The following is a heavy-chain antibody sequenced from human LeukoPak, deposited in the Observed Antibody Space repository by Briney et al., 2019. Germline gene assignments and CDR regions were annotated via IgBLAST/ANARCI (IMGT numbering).Heavy chain of an antibody. Sequence: ASVKVSCKASGYTFTGYYMHWVRQAPGQGLEWMGRINPNSGGTNYAQKFQGRVTMTRDTSISTAYMELSRLRSDDTAVYYCAREDSSPYQTPIDYWGQGTLVTVSS. D-gene: IGHD6-13*01. CDR3: AREDSSPYQTPIDY. J-gene: IGHJ4*02. V-gene: IGHV1-2*06. CDR2: INPNSGGT. CDR1: GYTFTGYY.